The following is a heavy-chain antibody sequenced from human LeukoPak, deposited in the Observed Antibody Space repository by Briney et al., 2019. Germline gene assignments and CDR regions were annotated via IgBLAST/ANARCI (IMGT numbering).Heavy chain of an antibody. Sequence: PSETLSLTCAVYGGSFSGYYWSWLRQPPGKGLEWIGEINHSGSTHYNPSLKSRVTISVDTSENHFSLKLISVPAGHTAVYYCARDGGYSNTYSYNSYYIDFWGKGTTVTASS. CDR2: INHSGST. J-gene: IGHJ6*03. D-gene: IGHD4-11*01. V-gene: IGHV4-34*01. CDR3: ARDGGYSNTYSYNSYYIDF. CDR1: GGSFSGYY.